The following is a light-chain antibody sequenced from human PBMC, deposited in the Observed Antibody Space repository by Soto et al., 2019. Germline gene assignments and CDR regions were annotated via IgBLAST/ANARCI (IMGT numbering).Light chain of an antibody. Sequence: QSALTQPASVSGSPGQSITISCAGTTSDIGGYDYVSWYQHHPGKAPKLIIYDVTRRPSGVSPRFSGSKSGNTASLTISGLQAEDEADYFCAAWDDSLSGLVFGGGTKLTVL. CDR2: DVT. V-gene: IGLV2-14*01. J-gene: IGLJ2*01. CDR3: AAWDDSLSGLV. CDR1: TSDIGGYDY.